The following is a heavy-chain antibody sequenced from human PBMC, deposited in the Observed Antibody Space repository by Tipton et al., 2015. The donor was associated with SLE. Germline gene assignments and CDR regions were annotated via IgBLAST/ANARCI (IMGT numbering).Heavy chain of an antibody. CDR1: GGSISSSSYY. J-gene: IGHJ2*01. CDR2: IYYSGGT. V-gene: IGHV4-61*01. D-gene: IGHD2-15*01. Sequence: TLSLTCTVSGGSISSSSYYWSWIRLPPGKGLEWIGYIYYSGGTSYNPSLNSRVTISVDTSRNQFSLKLTSVTAADSAVYYCARYSLTNWHLDLWGRGTLVTVSS. CDR3: ARYSLTNWHLDL.